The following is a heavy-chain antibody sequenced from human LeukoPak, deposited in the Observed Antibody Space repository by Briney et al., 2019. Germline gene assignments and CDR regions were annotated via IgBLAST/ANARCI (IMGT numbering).Heavy chain of an antibody. Sequence: ASVKVSCKASGGTFSSYAISWVRQAPGRGLEWMGRIIPIVGIANYAQKVQGRVTITADKSTSTAYMELSSLRSEDTAVYCCARDPLGVGGYVDYWGQGTLVTVSP. CDR1: GGTFSSYA. V-gene: IGHV1-69*04. J-gene: IGHJ4*02. CDR3: ARDPLGVGGYVDY. D-gene: IGHD3-3*01. CDR2: IIPIVGIA.